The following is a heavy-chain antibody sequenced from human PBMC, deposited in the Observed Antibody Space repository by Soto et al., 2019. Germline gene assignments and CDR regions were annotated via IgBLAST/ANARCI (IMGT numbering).Heavy chain of an antibody. CDR1: GASISSGNYY. CDR3: ARASFDYLWLYDY. D-gene: IGHD3-9*01. CDR2: IYHRGTT. J-gene: IGHJ4*02. V-gene: IGHV4-31*03. Sequence: QVQLQESGPGLVKPSQTLSLTCTVSGASISSGNYYWNWVRQYPGKGQEWVGYIYHRGTTYYNPSLKSRLSISLDTSKNQFSLKVSSVTAADTAVYYCARASFDYLWLYDYWGQGTLVTVSS.